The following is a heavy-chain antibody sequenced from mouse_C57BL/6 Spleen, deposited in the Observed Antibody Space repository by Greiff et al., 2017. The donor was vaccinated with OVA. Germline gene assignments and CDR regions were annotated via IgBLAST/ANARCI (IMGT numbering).Heavy chain of an antibody. D-gene: IGHD3-2*02. CDR2: ISDGGSYT. J-gene: IGHJ3*01. CDR1: GFTFSSYA. V-gene: IGHV5-4*03. Sequence: EVKLVESGGGLVKPGGSLKLSCAASGFTFSSYAMSWVRQTPEKRLEWVATISDGGSYTYYPDNVKGRFTISRDNAKNNLYLQMSHLKSEDTAMYYCARRSEAWFAYWGQGTLVTVSA. CDR3: ARRSEAWFAY.